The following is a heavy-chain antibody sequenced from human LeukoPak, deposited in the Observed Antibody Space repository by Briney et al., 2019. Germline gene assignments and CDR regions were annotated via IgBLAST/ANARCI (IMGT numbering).Heavy chain of an antibody. CDR1: GGSISSSNC. D-gene: IGHD1-26*01. V-gene: IGHV4-4*02. Sequence: PSGTLSLTCAVSGGSISSSNCWSWVRQPPGKGLEWIGEIYHSGSTNYNPSLKSRVTISVDKSKNQFSLKLSSVTAADTAVYYCARGGVGATPGAFDIWGQGTMVTVSS. J-gene: IGHJ3*02. CDR2: IYHSGST. CDR3: ARGGVGATPGAFDI.